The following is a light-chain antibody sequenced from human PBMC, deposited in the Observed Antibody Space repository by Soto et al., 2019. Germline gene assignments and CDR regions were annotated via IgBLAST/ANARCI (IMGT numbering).Light chain of an antibody. J-gene: IGLJ2*01. CDR3: ETWDSSTRA. V-gene: IGLV4-60*03. CDR1: SGHSSNI. Sequence: QPVLTQSSSASASLGSSVKLTCSLSSGHSSNIIAWHQQQPGKAPRYLMNIEDSGSYNKGGGVPDRFSGSRSGADRYLTISNVQSEDEADYYCETWDSSTRAFGGGTKLTVL. CDR2: IEDSGSY.